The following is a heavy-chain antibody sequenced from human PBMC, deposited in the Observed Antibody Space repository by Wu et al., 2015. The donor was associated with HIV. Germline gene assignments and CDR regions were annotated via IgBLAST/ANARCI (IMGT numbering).Heavy chain of an antibody. V-gene: IGHV1-69*05. CDR2: IIPIFGTA. J-gene: IGHJ6*02. Sequence: QVQLVQSGAEVKKPGSSVKVSCKASGGTFSSYAISWVRQAPGQGLEWMGGIIPIFGTANYAQKFQGRVTITTDESTSTAYMELSSLRSEDTAVYYCARATNPYYDSSGYQPHRVYYYGMDVWGQGTTVTVSS. D-gene: IGHD3-22*01. CDR1: GGTFSSYA. CDR3: ARATNPYYDSSGYQPHRVYYYGMDV.